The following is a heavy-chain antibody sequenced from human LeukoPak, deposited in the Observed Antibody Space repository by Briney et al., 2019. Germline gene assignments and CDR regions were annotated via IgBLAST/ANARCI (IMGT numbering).Heavy chain of an antibody. CDR2: IYHSGST. CDR3: ARGNEWELRAFDY. Sequence: KTSETLSLTCAVSGGSISSGGYSWSWMRQPPGKGMEWIGYIYHSGSTYYNPSLKSRVTISVDRSKNQFSLKLSSVTAADTAVYYCARGNEWELRAFDYWGQGTLVTVSS. CDR1: GGSISSGGYS. V-gene: IGHV4-30-2*01. D-gene: IGHD1-26*01. J-gene: IGHJ4*02.